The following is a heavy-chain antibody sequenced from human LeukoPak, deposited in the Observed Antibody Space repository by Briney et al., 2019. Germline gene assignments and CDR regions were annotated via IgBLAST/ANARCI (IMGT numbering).Heavy chain of an antibody. V-gene: IGHV4-39*07. J-gene: IGHJ4*02. CDR2: IYHSGST. Sequence: SETLSLTCSVSGASISSSDYYWGWIRQPPGKGLGWIGTIYHSGSTYYNSSLKGRVTISADTSQNQFSLKLSSVTAADTAVYYCASRKLGNDYWGQGTLVTVSS. CDR3: ASRKLGNDY. D-gene: IGHD7-27*01. CDR1: GASISSSDYY.